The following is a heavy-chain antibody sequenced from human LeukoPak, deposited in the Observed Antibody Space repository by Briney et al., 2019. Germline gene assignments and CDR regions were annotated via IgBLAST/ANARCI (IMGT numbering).Heavy chain of an antibody. CDR1: GFTFSSYA. V-gene: IGHV3-23*01. CDR3: AKDLWELGPSSGFDY. J-gene: IGHJ4*02. D-gene: IGHD1-26*01. Sequence: GGSLRLSCAASGFTFSSYAMSWVRLAPGKGLEWVSAISGSGGSTYYADSVKGRFTISRDNSRNTLYLQMNSLRAEDTAVYYCAKDLWELGPSSGFDYWGQGTLVTVSS. CDR2: ISGSGGST.